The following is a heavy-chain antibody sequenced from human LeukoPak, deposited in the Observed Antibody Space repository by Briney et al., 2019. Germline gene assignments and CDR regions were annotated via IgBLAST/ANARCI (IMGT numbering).Heavy chain of an antibody. J-gene: IGHJ4*02. V-gene: IGHV3-53*01. Sequence: GGSLRLSCAASGFTVSTNYMNWVRQAPGKGLEWVSVIYRSGSTYYADSVKGRFTISRDNSKNTVYLQMNSLRAEDTAVYFCVRGDDYGGPWYYFDYWGQGTLVTVSS. CDR3: VRGDDYGGPWYYFDY. CDR1: GFTVSTNY. CDR2: IYRSGST. D-gene: IGHD4-23*01.